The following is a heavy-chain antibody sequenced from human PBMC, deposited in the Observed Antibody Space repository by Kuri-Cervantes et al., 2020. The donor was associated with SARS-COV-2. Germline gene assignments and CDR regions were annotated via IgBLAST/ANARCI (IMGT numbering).Heavy chain of an antibody. CDR2: IYYSGST. D-gene: IGHD1-26*01. Sequence: SETLSLTCTVSGGSISSGDYYWSWIRQPPGKGLEWIGYIYYSGSTYYNPSLKSRVTISVDTSKNQFSLKLSSVTAADTAVYYCARNRVGGYYYYYMDVWGKGTTVTVSS. CDR1: GGSISSGDYY. V-gene: IGHV4-30-4*08. J-gene: IGHJ6*03. CDR3: ARNRVGGYYYYYMDV.